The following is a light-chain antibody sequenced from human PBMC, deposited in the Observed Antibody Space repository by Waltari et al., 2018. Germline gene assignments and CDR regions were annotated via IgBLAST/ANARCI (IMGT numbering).Light chain of an antibody. V-gene: IGKV3-15*01. Sequence: EIVMTQSPATLSVSPGERATLSCRASQSVTTNLAWYQQKPGQAPRLLIYGASPRATGIPARFSGSGSGTEFTLTISGTQSGDFAIYYCQQYNNWPPLFTFGPGTRVDFK. J-gene: IGKJ3*01. CDR2: GAS. CDR1: QSVTTN. CDR3: QQYNNWPPLFT.